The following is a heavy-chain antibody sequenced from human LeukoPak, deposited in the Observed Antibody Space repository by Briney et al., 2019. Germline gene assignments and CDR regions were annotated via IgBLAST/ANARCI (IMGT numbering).Heavy chain of an antibody. J-gene: IGHJ3*02. V-gene: IGHV3-23*01. CDR2: ISGRGGST. CDR1: GFTFSSYA. CDR3: SRDVPYYYRAFDI. D-gene: IGHD3-10*01. Sequence: GGSLRLSCAASGFTFSSYAMSWVRQAPGKGLEWVSAISGRGGSTYSADSVKSRFTISRDNSKNTLCLQMKTPRAEDTALYYSSRDVPYYYRAFDIWGQGTMVNGSS.